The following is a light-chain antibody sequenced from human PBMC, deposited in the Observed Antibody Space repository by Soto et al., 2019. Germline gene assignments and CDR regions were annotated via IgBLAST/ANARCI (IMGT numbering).Light chain of an antibody. CDR1: PSVTNY. CDR2: GAF. V-gene: IGKV3-11*01. CDR3: QQRNIWPPVT. J-gene: IGKJ5*01. Sequence: EMVLTQSPATLSLSPVERATLSCRASPSVTNYLAWYQQKPGQAPRLVIYGAFNRATGIPARFSGSGSGTDFTLTISSLEPEDFAVYYCQQRNIWPPVTFGQGTRLEIK.